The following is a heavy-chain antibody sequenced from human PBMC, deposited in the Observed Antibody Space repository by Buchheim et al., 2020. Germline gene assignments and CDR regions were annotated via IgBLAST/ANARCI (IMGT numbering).Heavy chain of an antibody. J-gene: IGHJ4*02. CDR3: AKDQRGGFDY. CDR1: GFTFSSYG. CDR2: ISYDGSNK. D-gene: IGHD3-16*01. V-gene: IGHV3-30*18. Sequence: QVQLVESGGGVVQPGRSLRLSCAASGFTFSSYGMHWVRQAPGKGLEWVAVISYDGSNKYSADSMKGRFTISRDNSKNTLYLQMNSLRAEDTAVYYCAKDQRGGFDYWGQGTL.